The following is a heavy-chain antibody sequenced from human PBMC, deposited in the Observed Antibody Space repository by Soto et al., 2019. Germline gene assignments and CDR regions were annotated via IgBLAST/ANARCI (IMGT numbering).Heavy chain of an antibody. CDR3: ARGGRTSSSWYLIYFDS. CDR1: VYTFTGYY. CDR2: INPNSGGT. V-gene: IGHV1-2*02. Sequence: VXSVKVYCKASVYTFTGYYMHWVRQAPGQGLEWMGWINPNSGGTNYAQKFQGRVTMTRDTSISTAYMELSRLRSDDTAVYYCARGGRTSSSWYLIYFDSWGHGTLVTVSS. D-gene: IGHD6-13*01. J-gene: IGHJ4*03.